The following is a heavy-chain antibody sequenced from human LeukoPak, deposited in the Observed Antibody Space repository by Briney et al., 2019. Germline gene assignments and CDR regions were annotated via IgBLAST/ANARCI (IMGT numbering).Heavy chain of an antibody. CDR2: INHSGST. CDR1: GGSFSGYY. J-gene: IGHJ3*01. CDR3: ARGETTVTTYGAFDV. V-gene: IGHV4-34*01. D-gene: IGHD4-17*01. Sequence: SETLSLTCAVYGGSFSGYYWSWIRQPPGKGLEWIGEINHSGSTNYNPSLKSRVTISVDTSKNQFSLKLSSVTAADTAVYYCARGETTVTTYGAFDVWGQGTMVTVSS.